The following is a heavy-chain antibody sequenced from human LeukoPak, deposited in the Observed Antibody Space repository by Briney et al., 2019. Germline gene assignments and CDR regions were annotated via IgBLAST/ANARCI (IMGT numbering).Heavy chain of an antibody. Sequence: AASVKVSCKASGYTFTSYGISWVRQAPGQGLEWMGWISAYNGNTNYAQKLQGRVTMTTDTSTITAYMELRSLRSDDTAVYYCARDFMSGWYDYWGQGTLVTVSS. V-gene: IGHV1-18*01. CDR3: ARDFMSGWYDY. D-gene: IGHD6-19*01. J-gene: IGHJ4*02. CDR1: GYTFTSYG. CDR2: ISAYNGNT.